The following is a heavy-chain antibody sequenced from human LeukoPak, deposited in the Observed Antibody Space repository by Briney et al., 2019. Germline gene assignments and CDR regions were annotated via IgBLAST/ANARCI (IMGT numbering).Heavy chain of an antibody. Sequence: GGSLRLSCVASGFTFSDYTMHWVRQAPGKALEWVSSINSGNNYIYYADSVKGRFTISRDNAKNSLYLQMNSLRAEDTAVYYCARDLYYYDSSGYYSGGFDYWGQGTLVTVSS. CDR2: INSGNNYI. CDR1: GFTFSDYT. J-gene: IGHJ4*02. CDR3: ARDLYYYDSSGYYSGGFDY. D-gene: IGHD3-22*01. V-gene: IGHV3-21*01.